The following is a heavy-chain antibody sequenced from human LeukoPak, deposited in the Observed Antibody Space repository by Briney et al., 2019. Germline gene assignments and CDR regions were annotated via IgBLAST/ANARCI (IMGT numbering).Heavy chain of an antibody. CDR2: INHSGST. V-gene: IGHV4-34*01. Sequence: SETLSLTCAVYGGSFSGYYWSWIRQPPGKGLEWIGEINHSGSTNYNPSLKSRVTISVDTSKSQFSLKLSSVTAADTAVYYCASLDCSSTSCYHFDYWGQGTLVTVSS. CDR3: ASLDCSSTSCYHFDY. CDR1: GGSFSGYY. D-gene: IGHD2-2*01. J-gene: IGHJ4*02.